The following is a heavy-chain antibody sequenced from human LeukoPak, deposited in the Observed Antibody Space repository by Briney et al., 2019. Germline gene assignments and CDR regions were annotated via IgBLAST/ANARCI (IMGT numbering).Heavy chain of an antibody. CDR3: ARVMTDGYNYVMWDY. Sequence: ASVKVSCKASGYAFTGYYMHWVRQAPGQGLEWMGWINPNSGGTNYAQKFQGWVTMTRDTSISTAYMELSRLRSDDTAVYYCARVMTDGYNYVMWDYWGQGTLVTVSS. J-gene: IGHJ4*02. D-gene: IGHD5-24*01. CDR1: GYAFTGYY. V-gene: IGHV1-2*04. CDR2: INPNSGGT.